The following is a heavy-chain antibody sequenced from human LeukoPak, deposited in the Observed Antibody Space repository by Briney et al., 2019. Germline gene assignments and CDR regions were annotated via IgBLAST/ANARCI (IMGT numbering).Heavy chain of an antibody. CDR2: IYYSGST. CDR1: GGSISSSIYY. Sequence: SETLSLTCTVSGGSISSSIYYWGWIRQPPGKGLEWIGYIYYSGSTNYNPSLKSRVTISVDTSKNQFSLKLSSVTAADTAVYYCARAPSYCSGGSCYFGYYYYGMDVWGQGTTVTVSS. D-gene: IGHD2-15*01. CDR3: ARAPSYCSGGSCYFGYYYYGMDV. J-gene: IGHJ6*02. V-gene: IGHV4-61*05.